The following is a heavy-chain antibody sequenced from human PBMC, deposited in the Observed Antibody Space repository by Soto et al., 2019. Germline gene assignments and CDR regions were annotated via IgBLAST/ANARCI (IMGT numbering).Heavy chain of an antibody. D-gene: IGHD1-26*01. CDR2: INPKSGGT. Sequence: ASVKVSCKASGYTFTVYHIHWVRQAPGQGLEWMGWINPKSGGTMYPQKFQGRVTMTWDTSISTAYMALTRLRSDDTAVYYCARDLAKGGGSAGFDYWGQGTLVTVSS. CDR1: GYTFTVYH. CDR3: ARDLAKGGGSAGFDY. J-gene: IGHJ4*02. V-gene: IGHV1-2*02.